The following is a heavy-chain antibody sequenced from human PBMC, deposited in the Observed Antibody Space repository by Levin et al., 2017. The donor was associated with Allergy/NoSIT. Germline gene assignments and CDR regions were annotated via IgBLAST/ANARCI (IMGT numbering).Heavy chain of an antibody. J-gene: IGHJ4*02. V-gene: IGHV3-23*01. Sequence: GGSLRLSCVASGFTFSNYAMHWVRQAPGKGLEWVSGISGNGNSSFYVDSVKGRFTVSRDSSKNTLYLHMNSLRAEDTAVYYCTKDGGGAWLGESDYWGQGILVTVTS. D-gene: IGHD3-10*01. CDR2: ISGNGNSS. CDR1: GFTFSNYA. CDR3: TKDGGGAWLGESDY.